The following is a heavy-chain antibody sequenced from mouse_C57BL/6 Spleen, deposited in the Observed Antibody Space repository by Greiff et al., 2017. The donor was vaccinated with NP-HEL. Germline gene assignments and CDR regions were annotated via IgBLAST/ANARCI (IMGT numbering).Heavy chain of an antibody. CDR1: GYAFSSYW. V-gene: IGHV1-82*01. Sequence: QVQLQQSGPELVKPGASVKISCKASGYAFSSYWMNWVKQRPGQGLEWIGRIYPGGGDTNYNGTFKGKATLTADKSSITAYMQLRSLTSDDSAVYVCAREENSNYGYFDYWGQGTTLTVSS. CDR2: IYPGGGDT. J-gene: IGHJ2*01. D-gene: IGHD2-5*01. CDR3: AREENSNYGYFDY.